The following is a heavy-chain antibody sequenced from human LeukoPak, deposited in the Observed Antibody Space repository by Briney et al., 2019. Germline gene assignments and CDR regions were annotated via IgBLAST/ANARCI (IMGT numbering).Heavy chain of an antibody. CDR3: ARGCGSGDARAEYFQH. CDR2: ISYDGSNK. Sequence: PGGFLRLSCAASGLTFSGYDMHWVRQAPGKGLEWVAVISYDGSNKYYADSVKGRFTISRDNSKNTLYLQMNSLRAEDTAVYYCARGCGSGDARAEYFQHWGQGTLVTVSS. CDR1: GLTFSGYD. D-gene: IGHD2-21*02. J-gene: IGHJ1*01. V-gene: IGHV3-30-3*01.